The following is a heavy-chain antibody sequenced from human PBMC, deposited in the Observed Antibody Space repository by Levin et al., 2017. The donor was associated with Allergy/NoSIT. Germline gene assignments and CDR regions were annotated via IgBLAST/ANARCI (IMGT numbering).Heavy chain of an antibody. D-gene: IGHD3-10*01. CDR3: AKGGGSETNFDY. CDR2: ISYDGSNK. J-gene: IGHJ4*02. CDR1: GFTFSSYG. V-gene: IGHV3-30*18. Sequence: GESLKISCAASGFTFSSYGMHWVRQAPGKGLEWVAVISYDGSNKYYADSVKGRFTISRDNSKNTLYLQMNSLRAEDTAVYYCAKGGGSETNFDYWGQGTLVTVSS.